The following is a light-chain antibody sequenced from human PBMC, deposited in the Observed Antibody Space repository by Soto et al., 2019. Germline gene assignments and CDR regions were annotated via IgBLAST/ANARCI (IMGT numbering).Light chain of an antibody. CDR1: SSDVGGYNY. Sequence: QSVLTQPASVSGSPGQSITISCTGTSSDVGGYNYVSWYQQHPGKAPKLMIYEGSKRPSGVSNRFSGSKSGNTASLTISGLQAEDEADYYCCSYAGSSTLNYVFGTGTKVTVL. CDR3: CSYAGSSTLNYV. CDR2: EGS. J-gene: IGLJ1*01. V-gene: IGLV2-23*01.